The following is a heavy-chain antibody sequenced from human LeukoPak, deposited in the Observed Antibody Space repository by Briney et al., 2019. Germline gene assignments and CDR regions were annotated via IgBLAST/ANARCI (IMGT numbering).Heavy chain of an antibody. D-gene: IGHD3-22*01. J-gene: IGHJ4*02. Sequence: SETLSLTCTVSGGSISSYYWSWIRQPPGKGLEWIGYIYYSGSTNYNPSLKSRVAISVDTSKDQFSLKLSSVTAADTAVYYCAREGYYDSSGYFDYWGQGTLVTVSS. V-gene: IGHV4-59*01. CDR1: GGSISSYY. CDR2: IYYSGST. CDR3: AREGYYDSSGYFDY.